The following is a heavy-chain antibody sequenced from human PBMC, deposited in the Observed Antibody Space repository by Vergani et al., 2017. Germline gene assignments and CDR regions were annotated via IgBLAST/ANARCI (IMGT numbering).Heavy chain of an antibody. Sequence: QVQLVQSGAEMKKPGASVKVSCKASGYTFTAYGISWVRQAPGQGLEWLGWITAYNGDPKYTRRLQDRITLTTDPSTATVYLELRSLRSDDTAVYYCAKVSRRITMVRGVAKAYWGQGTLVTVSS. CDR3: AKVSRRITMVRGVAKAY. CDR1: GYTFTAYG. D-gene: IGHD3-10*01. CDR2: ITAYNGDP. J-gene: IGHJ4*02. V-gene: IGHV1-18*01.